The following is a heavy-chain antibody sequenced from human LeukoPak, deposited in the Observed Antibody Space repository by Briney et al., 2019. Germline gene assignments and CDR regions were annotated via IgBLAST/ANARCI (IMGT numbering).Heavy chain of an antibody. CDR1: GLTFSSFD. D-gene: IGHD1-26*01. V-gene: IGHV4-34*08. Sequence: GSLSLSCTASGLTFSSFDLSWVRQPPGKGLEWIGETNHRGSTKYNPSLKSRVTISVDTSKNQGSMKMTSVTAADTALYYCVQGVSGSYYDDSWGPGTLVTVSS. CDR2: TNHRGST. J-gene: IGHJ5*01. CDR3: VQGVSGSYYDDS.